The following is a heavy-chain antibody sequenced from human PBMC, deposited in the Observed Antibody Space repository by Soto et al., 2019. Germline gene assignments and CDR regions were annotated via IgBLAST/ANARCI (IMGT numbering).Heavy chain of an antibody. J-gene: IGHJ5*02. V-gene: IGHV3-48*02. CDR1: GFTFSSYS. CDR2: ISSSSSTT. D-gene: IGHD6-13*01. CDR3: ARDSPYSSSWYDLNWCDP. Sequence: EVQLVESGGGLVQPGGSLRLSCAASGFTFSSYSMNWVRQAPGKGQEWVSYISSSSSTTYYADSVKGRFTISRDNAKNSLYLQMNSLRDEDTSVYYCARDSPYSSSWYDLNWCDPWGQGTLVTVSS.